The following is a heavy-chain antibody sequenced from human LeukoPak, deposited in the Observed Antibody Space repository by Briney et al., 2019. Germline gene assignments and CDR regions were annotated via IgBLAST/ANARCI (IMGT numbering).Heavy chain of an antibody. CDR3: AKVAAAATGY. Sequence: GGSLRLSCAASGFTFSSYSMNWVRQAPGKGLEWVSSISSSSSYIYYADSVKGRFTISRDNSNNTLYLQLNSLRAEDTAVYYCAKVAAAATGYWGQGTLVTVSS. D-gene: IGHD6-13*01. CDR2: ISSSSSYI. J-gene: IGHJ4*02. V-gene: IGHV3-21*04. CDR1: GFTFSSYS.